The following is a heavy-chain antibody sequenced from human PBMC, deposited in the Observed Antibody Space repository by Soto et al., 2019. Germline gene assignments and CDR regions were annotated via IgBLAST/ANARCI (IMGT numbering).Heavy chain of an antibody. CDR2: ISYDGSNK. V-gene: IGHV3-30-3*01. J-gene: IGHJ2*01. CDR3: ARAVTTDWYFDL. D-gene: IGHD4-17*01. CDR1: GFTFSSYA. Sequence: QVQLVESGGGVVQPGRSLRLSCAASGFTFSSYAMHWVRQAPGKGLEWVAVISYDGSNKYYADSVKGRFTISRDNSKNTLYLQMNSMRAEDTAVYYCARAVTTDWYFDLWGRGTLVTVSS.